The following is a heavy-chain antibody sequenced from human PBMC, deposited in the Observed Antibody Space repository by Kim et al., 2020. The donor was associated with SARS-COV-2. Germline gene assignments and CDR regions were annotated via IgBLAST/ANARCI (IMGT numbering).Heavy chain of an antibody. CDR3: ARGNVLLWFGELLTQQYYYYGMDV. J-gene: IGHJ6*02. D-gene: IGHD3-10*01. Sequence: SETLSLTCTVSGGSISSYYWSWTRQPPGKGLEWIGYIYYSGSTNYNPSLKSRVTISVDTSKNQFSLKLSSVTAADTAVYYCARGNVLLWFGELLTQQYYYYGMDVWGHGTTVPVSS. CDR1: GGSISSYY. CDR2: IYYSGST. V-gene: IGHV4-59*01.